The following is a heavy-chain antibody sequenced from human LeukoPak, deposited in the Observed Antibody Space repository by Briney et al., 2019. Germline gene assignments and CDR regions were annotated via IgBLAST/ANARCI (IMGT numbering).Heavy chain of an antibody. D-gene: IGHD1-26*01. Sequence: GGSLRLSCTASGFTFSSNYMTWVRQPPGKGLEWVSLIYSGGDTFYADSVKGRFTISRDNSKNTLYLQMNSLRAEDTAIYYCARDRSVGTTTGLFDPWGQGALDTVSS. J-gene: IGHJ5*02. CDR3: ARDRSVGTTTGLFDP. V-gene: IGHV3-53*01. CDR1: GFTFSSNY. CDR2: IYSGGDT.